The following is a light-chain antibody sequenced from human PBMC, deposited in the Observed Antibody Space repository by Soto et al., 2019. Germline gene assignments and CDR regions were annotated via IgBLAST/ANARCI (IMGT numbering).Light chain of an antibody. CDR2: DVS. J-gene: IGLJ1*01. Sequence: QSVLTQPASVSGSPGQSITISCTGTDNDIGTYNLVSWYQQCPGTAPKVIIFDVSNRPSGVSSRFSGSKSGSTASLTISALQAEDEADYFCCSYGGSRTYVLGNGTKLTVL. CDR1: DNDIGTYNL. CDR3: CSYGGSRTYV. V-gene: IGLV2-23*02.